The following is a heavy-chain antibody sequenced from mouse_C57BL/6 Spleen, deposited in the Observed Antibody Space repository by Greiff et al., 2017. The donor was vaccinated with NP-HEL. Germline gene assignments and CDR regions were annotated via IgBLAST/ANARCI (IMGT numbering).Heavy chain of an antibody. J-gene: IGHJ2*01. V-gene: IGHV1-50*01. Sequence: QVQLQQPGAELVKPGASVKLSCKASGYTFTSYWMQWVKQRPGQGLEWIGEIDPSDSYTNYNQKFKGKATLTVDTSSSTAYMQLSSLTSEDSAVYYCARGTIVTTYYFDYWGQGTTLTVSS. CDR3: ARGTIVTTYYFDY. CDR1: GYTFTSYW. CDR2: IDPSDSYT. D-gene: IGHD2-5*01.